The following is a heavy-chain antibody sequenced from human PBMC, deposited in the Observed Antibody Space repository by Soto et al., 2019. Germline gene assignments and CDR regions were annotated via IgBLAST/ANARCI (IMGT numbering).Heavy chain of an antibody. J-gene: IGHJ4*02. CDR3: ARHEGHYYDSSGYYTY. Sequence: LSLTCTVSGGSISSSSYYWGWIRQPPGKGLEWIGSIYYSGSTYYNPSLKSRVTISVDTSKNQFSLKLSSVTAADTAVYYCARHEGHYYDSSGYYTYWGQGTLVTVSS. D-gene: IGHD3-22*01. CDR2: IYYSGST. V-gene: IGHV4-39*01. CDR1: GGSISSSSYY.